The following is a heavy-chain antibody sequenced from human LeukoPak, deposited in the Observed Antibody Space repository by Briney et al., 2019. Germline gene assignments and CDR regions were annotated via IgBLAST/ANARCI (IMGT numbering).Heavy chain of an antibody. J-gene: IGHJ4*02. D-gene: IGHD3-16*01. CDR2: INPNSGGT. CDR3: ASPGGTSQDY. V-gene: IGHV1-2*06. CDR1: GYTFTAYY. Sequence: ASVKVSCKASGYTFTAYYMHWVRQAPGQGLEWMGRINPNSGGTNYAQKFQGRVTMTRDTSISTAYMEPSGLRSDDTAVYYCASPGGTSQDYWGQGTLVTVST.